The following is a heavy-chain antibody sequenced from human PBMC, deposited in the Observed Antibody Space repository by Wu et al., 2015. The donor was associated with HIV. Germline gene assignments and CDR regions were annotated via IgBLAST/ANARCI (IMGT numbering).Heavy chain of an antibody. J-gene: IGHJ6*02. CDR2: IIPISDTT. Sequence: QVQLVQSGAEVKKPGSSVKVSCKASGGTFSSYAISWVRQAPGQGLEWMGGIIPISDTTNYAQRFQGRVTITADKPTNTAYMELSSLRSDDTAVYFCARGSIIDMSTASYYYYVMDVLGQGTTVTVSS. CDR3: ARGSIIDMSTASYYYYVMDV. V-gene: IGHV1-69*14. D-gene: IGHD5-24*01. CDR1: GGTFSSYA.